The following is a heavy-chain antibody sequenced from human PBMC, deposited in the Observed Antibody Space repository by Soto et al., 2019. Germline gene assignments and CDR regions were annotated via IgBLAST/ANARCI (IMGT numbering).Heavy chain of an antibody. CDR1: GGTFSSYA. CDR2: IIPIFGTA. Sequence: QVQLVQSGAEVKKPGSSVKVSCKASGGTFSSYAISWVRQAPGQGLEWMGGIIPIFGTANYAQKFQGRVTISADQSTSTAYMGVSSLRSEDTAGYYCARGSSSGAVTPDDYWGQGTLVTVSS. CDR3: ARGSSSGAVTPDDY. D-gene: IGHD6-25*01. V-gene: IGHV1-69*01. J-gene: IGHJ4*02.